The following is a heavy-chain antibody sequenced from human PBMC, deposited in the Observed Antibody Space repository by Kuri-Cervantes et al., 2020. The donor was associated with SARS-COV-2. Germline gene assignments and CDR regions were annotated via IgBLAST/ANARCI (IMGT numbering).Heavy chain of an antibody. J-gene: IGHJ6*03. V-gene: IGHV3-23*01. CDR1: GFTFSSYA. CDR2: ISGSGGST. D-gene: IGHD3-16*01. CDR3: AKVGGSNYYYYMDV. Sequence: GGSLRLSCAASGFTFSSYAMSWVRQAPGKGLEWVSDISGSGGSTYYADSVKGRFTISRDNSKNTLYLQMNSLRAEDTAVYYCAKVGGSNYYYYMDVWGKGTTVTVSS.